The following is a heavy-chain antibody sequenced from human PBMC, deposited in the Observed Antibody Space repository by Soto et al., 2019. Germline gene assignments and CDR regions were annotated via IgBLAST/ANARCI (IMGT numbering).Heavy chain of an antibody. CDR2: IFHSGST. CDR1: GGYISSSDW. Sequence: QVQLQESGPGLVKPSGTLSLICTVSGGYISSSDWWTWVRQPPGKGLEWVGEIFHSGSTTYSPSLKRRVTIAVDKSKNQISLNLSSVTAADTAVYYCARRITVFGVVTKIADDFHYWGRGTLVTVSS. CDR3: ARRITVFGVVTKIADDFHY. J-gene: IGHJ1*01. D-gene: IGHD3-3*01. V-gene: IGHV4-4*02.